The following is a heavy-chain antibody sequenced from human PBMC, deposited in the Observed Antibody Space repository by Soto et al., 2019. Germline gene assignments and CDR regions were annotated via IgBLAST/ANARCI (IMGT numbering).Heavy chain of an antibody. J-gene: IGHJ4*02. CDR1: GGSISSYY. CDR2: IYYSGST. CDR3: ARADYDYVWGSYRRGAFDY. Sequence: PSETLSLTCTVSGGSISSYYWSWIRQPPGKGLEWIGYIYYSGSTNYNPSLKSRVTISVDTSKNQFSLKLSSVTAADTAVYYCARADYDYVWGSYRRGAFDYWGQGTLVTVS. D-gene: IGHD3-16*02. V-gene: IGHV4-59*01.